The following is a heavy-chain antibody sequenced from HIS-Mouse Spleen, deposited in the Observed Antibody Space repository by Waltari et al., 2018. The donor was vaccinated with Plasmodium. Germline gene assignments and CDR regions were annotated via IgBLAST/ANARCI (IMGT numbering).Heavy chain of an antibody. CDR1: GFTVSSNY. J-gene: IGHJ3*02. D-gene: IGHD6-6*01. CDR3: ARGMKSSSSAFDI. CDR2: IYSGGRT. V-gene: IGHV3-53*01. Sequence: EVQLVESGGGLIQPGGSLRLSCAASGFTVSSNYMSWVRRAPGKGLGLVAVIYSGGRTNYADSVKGRFTISRDNSKNTLYLQMNSLRAEDTAVYYCARGMKSSSSAFDIWGQGTMVTVSS.